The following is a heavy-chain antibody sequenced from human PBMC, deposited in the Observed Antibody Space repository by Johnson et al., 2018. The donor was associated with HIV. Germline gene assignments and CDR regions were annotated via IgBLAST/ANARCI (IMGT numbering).Heavy chain of an antibody. J-gene: IGHJ3*02. V-gene: IGHV3-30-3*01. CDR1: GFTFTTYA. CDR3: ARGIVLVVGATRGDGFDI. Sequence: QVQLVESGGGVVQPGRSLRLSCAASGFTFTTYAMHWVRQAPGKGLEWVAVISYDGSNKHFAESVQGRFTVSRDNSKNTLYLQMNSLRAEDTAVYYCARGIVLVVGATRGDGFDIWGQGTMVTVSS. D-gene: IGHD2-15*01. CDR2: ISYDGSNK.